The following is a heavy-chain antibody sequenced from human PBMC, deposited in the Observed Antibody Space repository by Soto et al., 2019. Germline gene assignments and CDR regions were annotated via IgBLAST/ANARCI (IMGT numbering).Heavy chain of an antibody. J-gene: IGHJ4*02. V-gene: IGHV3-23*01. CDR3: AKTAEAVAGTVYGY. CDR1: GFTFSSHA. CDR2: IGGGGGST. Sequence: GGSLRLSCAASGFTFSSHAMGWARRAPGKGLEWVSAIGGGGGSTYYADSVKGRFTISRDNSKNTLFLQMNSLRAEDTAVYYCAKTAEAVAGTVYGYWGQGTLVTVSS. D-gene: IGHD6-19*01.